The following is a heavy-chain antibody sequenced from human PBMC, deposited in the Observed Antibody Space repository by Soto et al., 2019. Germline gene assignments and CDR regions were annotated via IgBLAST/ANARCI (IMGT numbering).Heavy chain of an antibody. CDR1: GFTFSSYS. V-gene: IGHV3-48*02. D-gene: IGHD3-3*01. CDR3: ARKGVAFDY. CDR2: ISTTSSSI. J-gene: IGHJ4*02. Sequence: GGSLRLCCAASGFTFSSYSMDWVRQAPGKGLEWISYISTTSSSIYYADSVKGRFTISRDNAKNSLFLQMNSLRDEDTAVYYCARKGVAFDYWGQGALVTVSS.